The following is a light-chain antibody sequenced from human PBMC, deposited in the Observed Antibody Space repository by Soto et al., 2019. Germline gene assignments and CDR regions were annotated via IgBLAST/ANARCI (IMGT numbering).Light chain of an antibody. Sequence: EIVLTQSPGTLSLSLGERATLSCRASQSVSSNYVAWYQQKPSQAPSLLIYGTSNRATGIPDRFSGSGSGTDFSLTISRLEPEDFAVYYCQHYGSSPPDTFGQGTKLEIK. CDR3: QHYGSSPPDT. CDR1: QSVSSNY. V-gene: IGKV3-20*01. J-gene: IGKJ2*01. CDR2: GTS.